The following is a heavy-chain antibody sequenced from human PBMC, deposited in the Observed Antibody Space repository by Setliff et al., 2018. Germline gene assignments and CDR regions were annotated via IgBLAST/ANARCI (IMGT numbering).Heavy chain of an antibody. CDR3: ARVESMVRGKNILRHFDY. CDR2: VTIYNGNT. J-gene: IGHJ4*02. Sequence: GASVKVSCKASGYTFNNYGVAGVRQAPGQGLDWMGWVTIYNGNTKYAQNLQGRLTLSTDRSTSTVYMELGSLTTDDTAIYYCARVESMVRGKNILRHFDYWGQGTQVTVSS. V-gene: IGHV1-18*01. CDR1: GYTFNNYG. D-gene: IGHD3-10*01.